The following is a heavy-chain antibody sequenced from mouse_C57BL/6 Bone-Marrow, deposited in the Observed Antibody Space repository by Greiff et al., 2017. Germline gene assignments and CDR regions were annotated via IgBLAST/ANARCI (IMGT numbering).Heavy chain of an antibody. CDR2: IDPENGDT. Sequence: EVKLQQSGAELVRPGASVKLSCTASGFNIKDDYMHWVKQRPEQGLEWIGWIDPENGDTEYASKFQGKATITADTSSNTAYLQLSSLTSEDTAVYYCTTGLRWFAYWGQGTLVTVSA. V-gene: IGHV14-4*01. D-gene: IGHD1-1*01. CDR1: GFNIKDDY. J-gene: IGHJ3*01. CDR3: TTGLRWFAY.